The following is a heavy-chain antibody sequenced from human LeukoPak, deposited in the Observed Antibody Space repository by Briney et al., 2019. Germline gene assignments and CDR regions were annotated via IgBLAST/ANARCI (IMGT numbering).Heavy chain of an antibody. CDR3: ARDPPIAMVRPNGWYFDL. D-gene: IGHD3-10*01. CDR2: ISSSSSTI. Sequence: GGSLRLSCAASGFTFSSYSMNWVRQAPGKGLEWVSYISSSSSTIYYADSVKGRFTISRDNAKNSLYLQMNSLRAEDTAVYYCARDPPIAMVRPNGWYFDLWGRGTLVTVSS. V-gene: IGHV3-48*04. J-gene: IGHJ2*01. CDR1: GFTFSSYS.